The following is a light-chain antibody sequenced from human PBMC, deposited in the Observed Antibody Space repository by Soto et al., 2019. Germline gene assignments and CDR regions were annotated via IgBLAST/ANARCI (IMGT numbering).Light chain of an antibody. V-gene: IGKV4-1*01. CDR1: QGVLFTSNNKNN. Sequence: DIVMTQSPDSLAVSLGERATINCKSSQGVLFTSNNKNNLAWYQQKSGQPPKLLIYWASTRESGVPDRFSGSGSGTDFTLTISSLQAEDVAVYYCQQYYTVPFTFGPGTRVDIK. CDR3: QQYYTVPFT. CDR2: WAS. J-gene: IGKJ3*01.